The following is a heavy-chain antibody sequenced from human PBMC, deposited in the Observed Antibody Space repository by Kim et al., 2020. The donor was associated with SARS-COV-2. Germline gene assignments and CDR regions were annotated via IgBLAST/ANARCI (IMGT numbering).Heavy chain of an antibody. CDR1: GGSISSSSYY. V-gene: IGHV4-39*01. J-gene: IGHJ4*02. CDR3: ARLSSLYGDSPFDY. CDR2: IYYSGST. Sequence: SETLSLTCTVSGGSISSSSYYWGWIRQPPGKGLEWIGSIYYSGSTYYNPSLKSRVTISVDTSKNQFSLKLSSVTAADTAVYYCARLSSLYGDSPFDYWGQGTLVTVSS. D-gene: IGHD4-17*01.